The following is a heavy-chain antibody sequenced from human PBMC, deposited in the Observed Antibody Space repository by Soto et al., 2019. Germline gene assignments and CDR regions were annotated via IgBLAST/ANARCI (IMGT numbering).Heavy chain of an antibody. V-gene: IGHV4-31*03. CDR3: ATALGYYDYVWGSYRIRYFQH. D-gene: IGHD3-16*02. J-gene: IGHJ1*01. Sequence: QVQLQESGPGLVKPSQTLSLTCTVSGGPISSGDYYWSWIRQHPGKGLEWIGYIYYSGSTYYNPSLKSRVTISVDTSKNQFSLKLSSVTAADTAVYYCATALGYYDYVWGSYRIRYFQHWGQGTLVTVSS. CDR2: IYYSGST. CDR1: GGPISSGDYY.